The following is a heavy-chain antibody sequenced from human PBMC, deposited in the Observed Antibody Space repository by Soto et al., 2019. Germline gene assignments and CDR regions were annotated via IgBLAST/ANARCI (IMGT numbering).Heavy chain of an antibody. CDR3: ARSPYAPIRDYGDYFEFSYYYYMDV. D-gene: IGHD4-17*01. CDR2: ISSSGSTI. J-gene: IGHJ6*03. CDR1: GFTFSDYY. V-gene: IGHV3-11*01. Sequence: GGSLRLSCAASGFTFSDYYMSWIRQAPGKGLEWVSYISSSGSTIYYADSVKGRFTISRDNAKNSLYLQMNSLRAEDTAVYYCARSPYAPIRDYGDYFEFSYYYYMDVWGKGTTVTVSS.